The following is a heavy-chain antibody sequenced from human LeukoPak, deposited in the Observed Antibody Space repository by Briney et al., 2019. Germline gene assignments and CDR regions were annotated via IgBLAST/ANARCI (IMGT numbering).Heavy chain of an antibody. J-gene: IGHJ4*02. V-gene: IGHV3-23*01. CDR1: GFTFSHYA. D-gene: IGHD1-26*01. Sequence: PGGSLRLPCVASGFTFSHYAMSWVRQAPGKGLDWASTISDSGVNTHYADSVKGRFTISRDNSRDTLFLQMNSLSVEDSAVYYCAKDVGPILFDYWSQGTLVTVSS. CDR3: AKDVGPILFDY. CDR2: ISDSGVNT.